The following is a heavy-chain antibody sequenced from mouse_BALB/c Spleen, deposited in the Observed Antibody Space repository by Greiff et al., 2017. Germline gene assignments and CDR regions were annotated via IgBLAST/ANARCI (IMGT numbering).Heavy chain of an antibody. V-gene: IGHV5-6-5*01. J-gene: IGHJ4*01. CDR3: ARVPLGAMDY. Sequence: EVKLVESGGGLVKPGGSLKLSCAASGFTFSSYAMSWVRQTPEKRLEWVASISSGGITYYPDIVKGRFTISRDNARNILYLQMSSLSSEDTAMYYCARVPLGAMDYWGQGTSVTVSS. CDR1: GFTFSSYA. CDR2: ISSGGIT.